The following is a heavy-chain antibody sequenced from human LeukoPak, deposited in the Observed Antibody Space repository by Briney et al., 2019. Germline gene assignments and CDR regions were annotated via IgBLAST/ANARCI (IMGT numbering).Heavy chain of an antibody. CDR3: ARESSSVSSGYYYPFDY. V-gene: IGHV1-18*01. J-gene: IGHJ4*02. CDR2: ISAYNGDT. Sequence: GASVKVSCKASGYTFTSHGITWVRQAPGQGLEWMGWISAYNGDTNYAQKVQDRVTMTTDTSTSTAYMELRSLRSDDTAVYYCARESSSVSSGYYYPFDYWGQGTLATVSS. CDR1: GYTFTSHG. D-gene: IGHD3-22*01.